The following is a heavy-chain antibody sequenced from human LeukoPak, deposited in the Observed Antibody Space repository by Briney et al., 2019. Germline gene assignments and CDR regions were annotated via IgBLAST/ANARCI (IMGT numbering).Heavy chain of an antibody. V-gene: IGHV1-2*02. CDR3: ARGLPLYELAGPNWFDP. Sequence: ASVKVSCKVSGYTLTELSMHWVRQAPGQGLEWMGWINPNSGGTNYAQKFQGRVTMTRDTSISTAYMELSRLRSDDTAVYYCARGLPLYELAGPNWFDPWGQGTLVTVSS. CDR1: GYTLTELS. D-gene: IGHD6-13*01. J-gene: IGHJ5*02. CDR2: INPNSGGT.